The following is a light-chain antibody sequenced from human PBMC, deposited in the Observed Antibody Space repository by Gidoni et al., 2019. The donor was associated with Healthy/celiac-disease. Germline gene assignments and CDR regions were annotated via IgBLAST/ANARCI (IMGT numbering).Light chain of an antibody. CDR3: QQYDNLPT. CDR1: QDISIY. CDR2: DAS. J-gene: IGKJ5*01. Sequence: DNQMTQSPSSLSASVGDRVTITCQASQDISIYLNWYQQKPGKAPKLRIYDASNLETGVPSRFSGSGSGTDFTFTISSLQPEDIATYYCQQYDNLPTFGQGTRLEIK. V-gene: IGKV1-33*01.